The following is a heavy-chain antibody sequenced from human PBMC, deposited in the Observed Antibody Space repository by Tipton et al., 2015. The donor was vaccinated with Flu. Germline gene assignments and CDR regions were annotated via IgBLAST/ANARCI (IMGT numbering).Heavy chain of an antibody. D-gene: IGHD2-15*01. J-gene: IGHJ4*02. CDR2: IYYSGST. CDR1: GGSISSYY. V-gene: IGHV4-59*01. CDR3: ARGSVVVAATGGYYFDY. Sequence: TLSLTCTVSGGSISSYYWSWIRQPPGKGLELIGYIYYSGSTNYNPSPKSRVTISVDTSKNQFSLKLSSVTAADTAVYYCARGSVVVAATGGYYFDYWGQGTLVTVSS.